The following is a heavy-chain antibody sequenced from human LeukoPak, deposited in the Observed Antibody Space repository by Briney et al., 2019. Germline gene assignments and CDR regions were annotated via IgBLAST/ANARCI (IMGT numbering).Heavy chain of an antibody. J-gene: IGHJ4*02. CDR3: ARRVYNSGWYIDY. CDR2: ISYTNII. D-gene: IGHD6-19*01. V-gene: IGHV3-69-1*01. Sequence: SYISYTNIIYYADSVKGRFTISRDNAKNSLYLQMNSLRAEDTAVYYCARRVYNSGWYIDYWGQGTLVTVSS.